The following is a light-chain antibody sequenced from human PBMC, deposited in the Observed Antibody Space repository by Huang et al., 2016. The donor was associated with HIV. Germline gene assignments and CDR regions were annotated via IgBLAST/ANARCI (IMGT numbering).Light chain of an antibody. CDR3: QQYGDSPRT. Sequence: EIVLTQSPGTLSLSPGERATLSCRASQNIRNNYLAWYQQKPGQAPRLLIFGAFNRASGTPDRVSGSESGTDFTLAIGGLEPEDFATDYCQQYGDSPRTFGQGTKLEIK. CDR1: QNIRNNY. J-gene: IGKJ2*01. CDR2: GAF. V-gene: IGKV3-20*01.